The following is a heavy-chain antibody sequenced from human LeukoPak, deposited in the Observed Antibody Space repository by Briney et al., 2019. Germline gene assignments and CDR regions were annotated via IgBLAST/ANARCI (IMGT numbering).Heavy chain of an antibody. V-gene: IGHV4-34*01. CDR2: INHSGST. CDR3: AAGATQAEVGY. J-gene: IGHJ4*02. Sequence: SETLSLTCAVYGGSFSGYYWSWIRQPPGKGLEWIGEINHSGSTNYNPSLKSRVTMSVDTSKNQFSLKLSSVTAVDTAVYYCAAGATQAEVGYWGQGTLVTVSS. CDR1: GGSFSGYY. D-gene: IGHD1-26*01.